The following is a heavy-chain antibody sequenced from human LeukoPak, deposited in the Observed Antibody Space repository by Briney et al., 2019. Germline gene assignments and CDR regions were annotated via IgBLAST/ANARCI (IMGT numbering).Heavy chain of an antibody. CDR2: INHSGST. V-gene: IGHV4-34*01. CDR1: GGSFSGYY. D-gene: IGHD4-23*01. J-gene: IGHJ4*02. CDR3: ARSGRNSLRY. Sequence: ASETLSLTCAVYGGSFSGYYWSWIRQPPGKGLEWIGEINHSGSTNYNPSLKSRVTISVDTSKNQFSLKLSSVTAADTAVYYCARSGRNSLRYWGQGTLVTVSS.